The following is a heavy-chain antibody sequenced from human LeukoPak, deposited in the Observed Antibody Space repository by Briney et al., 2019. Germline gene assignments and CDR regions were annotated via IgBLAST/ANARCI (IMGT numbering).Heavy chain of an antibody. CDR3: WVDTAMFDY. CDR1: GFTFGDYA. V-gene: IGHV3-49*04. J-gene: IGHJ4*02. D-gene: IGHD5-18*01. CDR2: IRSKAYGGTT. Sequence: GGSLRLSCTASGFTFGDYAMSWVRQAPGKGLEWVGFIRSKAYGGTTEYAASVKGRSTISRDDSKSIAYLQMNSLKTEDTAVYYCWVDTAMFDYWGQGTLVTVSS.